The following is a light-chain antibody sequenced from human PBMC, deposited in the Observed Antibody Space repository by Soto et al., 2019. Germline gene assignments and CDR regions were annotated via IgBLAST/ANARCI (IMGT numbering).Light chain of an antibody. Sequence: DIQFTQSPSSLSASLGYRVTITCRASQNISIWLALYQQRPGRAPRLLIYDSSSLESGVPSTFSGSGSGTEFSLTISNLRPDDFATYYCQHYHSFSITFGQGTRLEIK. J-gene: IGKJ5*01. CDR1: QNISIW. CDR2: DSS. CDR3: QHYHSFSIT. V-gene: IGKV1-5*01.